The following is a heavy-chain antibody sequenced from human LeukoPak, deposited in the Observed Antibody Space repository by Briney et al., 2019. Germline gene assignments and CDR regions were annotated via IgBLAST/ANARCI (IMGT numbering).Heavy chain of an antibody. V-gene: IGHV3-21*01. CDR2: ISSSSSYI. D-gene: IGHD5-24*01. CDR3: ARDEMTTIDY. Sequence: GGSLRLSCAASGFTFSSYSMNWARQAPGKGLEWVSSISSSSSYIYYADSVKGRFTISRDNAKNSLYLQMNSLRAEDTAVYYCARDEMTTIDYWGQGTLVTVSS. CDR1: GFTFSSYS. J-gene: IGHJ4*02.